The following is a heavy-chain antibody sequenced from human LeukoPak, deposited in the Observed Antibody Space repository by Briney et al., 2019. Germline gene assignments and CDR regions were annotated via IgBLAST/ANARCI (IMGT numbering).Heavy chain of an antibody. V-gene: IGHV4-34*01. CDR2: INHSGST. CDR3: ARELEMALDI. CDR1: GGSFSGYY. J-gene: IGHJ3*02. D-gene: IGHD5-24*01. Sequence: SETLSLTCAVYGGSFSGYYWSWIRQPPGKGLEWIGEINHSGSTNYNPSLKSRVTISVDTSKNQFSLKLSSVTAADTAVYYCARELEMALDIWGQGTMVTVSS.